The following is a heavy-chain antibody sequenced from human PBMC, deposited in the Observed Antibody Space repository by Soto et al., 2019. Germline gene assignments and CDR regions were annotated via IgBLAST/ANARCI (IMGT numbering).Heavy chain of an antibody. Sequence: SETLSLTCTVSGGSISSYYWSWIRQPPGKGLEWIGYIYYSGSTNYNPSLKSRVTISVDTSKNQFSLKLSSVTAADTAVYYCATSYRNAWYTYWGQGTQVTVSS. CDR1: GGSISSYY. CDR3: ATSYRNAWYTY. V-gene: IGHV4-59*08. D-gene: IGHD6-13*01. J-gene: IGHJ4*02. CDR2: IYYSGST.